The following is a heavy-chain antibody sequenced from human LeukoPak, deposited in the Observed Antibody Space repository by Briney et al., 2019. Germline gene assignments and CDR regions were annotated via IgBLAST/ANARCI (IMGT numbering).Heavy chain of an antibody. CDR3: AKCSGGSCNGIDY. J-gene: IGHJ4*02. Sequence: PGGSLRLSGAASGFTFSSYAMSWVRQAPGKGLEWVSAISGSGGSTYYADSVKGRFTISRDNSKNTLYLQMNSLRAEDTAVYYCAKCSGGSCNGIDYWGQGTLVTVSS. V-gene: IGHV3-23*01. CDR2: ISGSGGST. CDR1: GFTFSSYA. D-gene: IGHD2-15*01.